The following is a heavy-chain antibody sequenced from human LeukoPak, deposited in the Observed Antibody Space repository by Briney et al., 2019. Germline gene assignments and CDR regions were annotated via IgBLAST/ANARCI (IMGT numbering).Heavy chain of an antibody. CDR3: ARRGGGGIAAAGTTD. Sequence: SETLSLTCTVSGGSISSYYWSWIRQPPGKGLEWIGEINHSGSTNYNPSLKSRVTISVDTSKNQFSLKLSSVTAADTAVYYCARRGGGGIAAAGTTDWGQGTLVTVSS. CDR1: GGSISSYY. CDR2: INHSGST. J-gene: IGHJ4*02. D-gene: IGHD6-13*01. V-gene: IGHV4-34*01.